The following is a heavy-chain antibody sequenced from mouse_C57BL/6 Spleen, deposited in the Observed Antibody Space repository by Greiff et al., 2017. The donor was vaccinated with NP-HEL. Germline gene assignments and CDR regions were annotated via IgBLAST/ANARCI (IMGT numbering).Heavy chain of an antibody. CDR1: GYTFTNYW. V-gene: IGHV1-63*01. CDR2: IYPGGGYT. Sequence: VQLQQSGAELVRPGTSVKMSCKASGYTFTNYWLGWAKQRPGHGLEWIGDIYPGGGYTNYNEKFKGKATLTADKSSSTAYMQFSSLTFEDSANYYGERGANDDGSSGRYFDVWGTGTTVTVSS. J-gene: IGHJ1*03. D-gene: IGHD1-1*01. CDR3: ERGANDDGSSGRYFDV.